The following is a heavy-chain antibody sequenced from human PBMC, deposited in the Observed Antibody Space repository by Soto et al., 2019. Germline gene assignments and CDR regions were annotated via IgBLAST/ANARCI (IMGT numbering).Heavy chain of an antibody. CDR1: GFTFNSYW. CDR2: IDSDGTTP. Sequence: GGSLRLSCTASGFTFNSYWLHWVRQVPGKGLVWVSRIDSDGTTPRYADSVKGRFTISRDNAKNTLYLQMNSLRGDDTAVYYCVREVRGSGYPVDYWGQGTLVTVSS. J-gene: IGHJ4*02. D-gene: IGHD5-12*01. V-gene: IGHV3-74*01. CDR3: VREVRGSGYPVDY.